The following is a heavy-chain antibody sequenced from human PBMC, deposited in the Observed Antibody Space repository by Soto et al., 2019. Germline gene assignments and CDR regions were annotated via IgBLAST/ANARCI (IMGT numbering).Heavy chain of an antibody. Sequence: SETLSLTCAVSGGSISSGGYSWSWIRQPPGKGLEWIGYLYHTGNTYYNPSLESRVTISVDRSKNQFSLELTSVTAEDTAVYYCARRCTNGVCPFDYWGQGTLVTVSS. J-gene: IGHJ4*02. D-gene: IGHD2-8*01. V-gene: IGHV4-30-2*01. CDR3: ARRCTNGVCPFDY. CDR2: LYHTGNT. CDR1: GGSISSGGYS.